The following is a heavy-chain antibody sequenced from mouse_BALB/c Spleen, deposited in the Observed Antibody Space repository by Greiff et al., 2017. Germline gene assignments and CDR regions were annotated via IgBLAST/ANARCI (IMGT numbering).Heavy chain of an antibody. J-gene: IGHJ4*01. CDR3: TRESYYGSSYFYAMDY. CDR2: INPSHGGT. CDR1: GYTFTSYY. V-gene: IGHV1S81*02. D-gene: IGHD1-1*01. Sequence: QVQLQQSGAELVKPGASVKLSCKASGYTFTSYYMYWVKQRPGQGLEWIGEINPSHGGTNFNEKFKSKATLTVDKSSSTAYMQLSSLTSEDSAVYYCTRESYYGSSYFYAMDYWGQGTSVTVSS.